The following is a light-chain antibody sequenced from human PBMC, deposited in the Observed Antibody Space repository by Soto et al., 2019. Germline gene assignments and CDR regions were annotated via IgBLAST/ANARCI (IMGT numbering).Light chain of an antibody. V-gene: IGLV2-14*03. CDR1: SSDVGGYNY. CDR2: DVS. J-gene: IGLJ1*01. CDR3: SPYTSSRTYI. Sequence: QSVLAQPASVSGSPGQSITISCTGTSSDVGGYNYVSWYQQHPGKAPKLIFYDVSNRPSGVSNRFSGSKSGNTASLTISGLQAEDEADYYCSPYTSSRTYIFGTGTKVTVL.